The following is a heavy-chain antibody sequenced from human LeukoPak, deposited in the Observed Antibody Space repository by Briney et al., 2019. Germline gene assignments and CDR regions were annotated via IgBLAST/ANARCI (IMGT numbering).Heavy chain of an antibody. Sequence: GGSLRLSCAASGLTVTSNHMTWVRQAPGKGLEWVSVTYSGGTSSYADSVEGRFTSSRDNSENTHYLQMSSLRVEDTAVYYCARESPTAVTYFDSWGQGTLVTVSS. CDR2: TYSGGTS. V-gene: IGHV3-66*01. J-gene: IGHJ4*02. D-gene: IGHD4-17*01. CDR3: ARESPTAVTYFDS. CDR1: GLTVTSNH.